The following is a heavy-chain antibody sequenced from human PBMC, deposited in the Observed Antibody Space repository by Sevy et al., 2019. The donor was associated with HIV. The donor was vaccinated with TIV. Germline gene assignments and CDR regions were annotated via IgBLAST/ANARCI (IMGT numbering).Heavy chain of an antibody. J-gene: IGHJ4*02. CDR1: GGSITSPY. V-gene: IGHV4-59*08. CDR3: AGENARGRGYS. Sequence: SETLSLTCTVSGGSITSPYWNWIRQPPGKGLEWIANIYYNGHINYNPSLKSRVTLSLDTSKNQFSLRLSSVTAADTAMYYCAGENARGRGYSWGQGTLVTVSS. D-gene: IGHD3-10*01. CDR2: IYYNGHI.